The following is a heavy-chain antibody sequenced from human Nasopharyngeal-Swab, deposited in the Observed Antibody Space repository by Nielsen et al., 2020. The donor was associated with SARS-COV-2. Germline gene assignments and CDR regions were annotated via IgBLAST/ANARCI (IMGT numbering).Heavy chain of an antibody. Sequence: WVRQAPGQGPEWMGIINPSGGRTSYAQKFQGRVTVTRDTSTSTVYMELSSLRSEDTAVYYCARDLGYGDYGGGFDYWGQGTLVTVSS. CDR3: ARDLGYGDYGGGFDY. V-gene: IGHV1-46*01. J-gene: IGHJ4*02. CDR2: INPSGGRT. D-gene: IGHD4-17*01.